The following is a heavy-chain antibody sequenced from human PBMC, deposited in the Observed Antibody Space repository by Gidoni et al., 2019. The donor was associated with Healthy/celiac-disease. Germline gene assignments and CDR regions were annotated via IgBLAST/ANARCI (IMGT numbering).Heavy chain of an antibody. J-gene: IGHJ4*02. Sequence: EVQLLESGGGWVQPGGSARLSCAASGFTFSSYAMSWVRQAPGKGLEWVSALSGSGGSTYYADSVKGRFTISRDNSKNTLYLQMNSLRAEDTAVYYCTSSGYYSGQESDYCDYWGQGTLVTVSS. CDR2: LSGSGGST. V-gene: IGHV3-23*01. CDR1: GFTFSSYA. D-gene: IGHD3-22*01. CDR3: TSSGYYSGQESDYCDY.